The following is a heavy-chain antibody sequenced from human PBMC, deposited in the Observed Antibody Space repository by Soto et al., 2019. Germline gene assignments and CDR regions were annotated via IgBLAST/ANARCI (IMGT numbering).Heavy chain of an antibody. D-gene: IGHD3-16*01. CDR2: IRSKAHGGTT. CDR1: GFTLGDYA. CDR3: IRGGAYVPFDY. V-gene: IGHV3-49*03. J-gene: IGHJ4*02. Sequence: PGGSLRLSCITSGFTLGDYAMTWFRQAPGKGLEWISLIRSKAHGGTTEYAASVKGRFTISRDDSESIVHLQMNSLKTEDTAVYYCIRGGAYVPFDYWGQGILVTVSS.